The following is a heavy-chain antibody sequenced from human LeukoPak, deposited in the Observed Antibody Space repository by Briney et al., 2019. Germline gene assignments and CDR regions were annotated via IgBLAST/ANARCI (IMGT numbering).Heavy chain of an antibody. CDR2: IYYSGST. D-gene: IGHD4-23*01. Sequence: SETLSLTCTVSGGSISSSSYYWGWIRQPPGKGLEWIGSIYYSGSTYYNPSLKSRVTISVDTSKNQFSLKLSSVTAADTAVYYCARADYGGNNFDYWGQGTLVTVSS. J-gene: IGHJ4*02. CDR3: ARADYGGNNFDY. V-gene: IGHV4-39*07. CDR1: GGSISSSSYY.